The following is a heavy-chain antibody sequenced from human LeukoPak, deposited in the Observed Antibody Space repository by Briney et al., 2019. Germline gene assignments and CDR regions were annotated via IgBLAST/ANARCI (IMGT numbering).Heavy chain of an antibody. J-gene: IGHJ3*02. CDR1: GFTFSSYS. CDR3: ARDSSGSYWGNDAFDI. Sequence: AGSLRLSCAASGFTFSSYSMNWVRQAPGKGLEWVSSISNSSSYIYYADSVKGRFTISRDNAKNSLYLQMNSLRAEDTAVYYCARDSSGSYWGNDAFDIWGQGTMVTVSS. D-gene: IGHD1-26*01. V-gene: IGHV3-21*01. CDR2: ISNSSSYI.